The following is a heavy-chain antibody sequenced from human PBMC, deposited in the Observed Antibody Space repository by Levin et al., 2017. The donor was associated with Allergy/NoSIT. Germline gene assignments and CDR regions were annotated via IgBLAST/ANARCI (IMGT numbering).Heavy chain of an antibody. J-gene: IGHJ4*02. CDR3: TRHVLRYFDWLSSPGAFDY. CDR1: GFTFGDYA. D-gene: IGHD3-9*01. CDR2: IRSKAYGGTT. V-gene: IGHV3-49*03. Sequence: GESLKISCTASGFTFGDYAMSWFRQAPGKGLEWVGFIRSKAYGGTTEYAASVKGRFTISRDDSKSIAYLQMNSLKTEDTAVYYCTRHVLRYFDWLSSPGAFDYWGQGTLVTVSS.